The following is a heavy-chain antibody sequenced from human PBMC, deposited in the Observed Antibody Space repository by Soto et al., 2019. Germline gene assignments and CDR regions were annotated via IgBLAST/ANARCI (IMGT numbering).Heavy chain of an antibody. CDR2: ITGSGGGT. CDR3: AKRPLTAAGFDY. CDR1: GFTFSNYA. V-gene: IGHV3-23*01. J-gene: IGHJ4*02. Sequence: EVQLLESRGGLVQPGGSLRLSCAASGFTFSNYAMTWVRQAPGKGLEWVSVITGSGGGTYFVDSVKGRFTISRDNSKNTVYLQMNRLRAEDTAVYYCAKRPLTAAGFDYWGQGTLVTVSS. D-gene: IGHD6-13*01.